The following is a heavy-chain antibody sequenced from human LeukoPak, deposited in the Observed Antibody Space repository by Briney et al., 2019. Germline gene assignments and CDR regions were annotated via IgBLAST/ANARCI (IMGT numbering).Heavy chain of an antibody. CDR2: IYSGGST. CDR1: GFTVSSNY. J-gene: IGHJ5*02. D-gene: IGHD3-22*01. CDR3: AKDHYYDSSGYIHDYNWFDP. V-gene: IGHV3-53*01. Sequence: PGGSLRLSCAASGFTVSSNYVSWVRRAPGKGLEWVSVIYSGGSTYYADSVKGRFTISRDNSKNTLYLQMNSLRAEDTAVYYCAKDHYYDSSGYIHDYNWFDPWGQGTLVTVSS.